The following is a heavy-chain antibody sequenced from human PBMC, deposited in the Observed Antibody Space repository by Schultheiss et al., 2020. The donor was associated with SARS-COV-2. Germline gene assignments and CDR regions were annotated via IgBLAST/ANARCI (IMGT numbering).Heavy chain of an antibody. D-gene: IGHD3-22*01. CDR1: GFTFSSYW. CDR3: AKGILANYYDSSGYYYSLGY. Sequence: GESLKISCAASGFTFSSYWMSWVRQAPGKGLEWVSYISSSSSTIYYADSVKGRFTISRDNSKNTLYLQMNSLRAEDTAVYYCAKGILANYYDSSGYYYSLGYWGQGTLVTVSS. V-gene: IGHV3-48*01. CDR2: ISSSSSTI. J-gene: IGHJ4*02.